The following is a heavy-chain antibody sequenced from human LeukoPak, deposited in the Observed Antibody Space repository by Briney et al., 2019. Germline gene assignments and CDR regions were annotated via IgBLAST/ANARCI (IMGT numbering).Heavy chain of an antibody. V-gene: IGHV3-30*18. CDR1: GFTFTSYG. D-gene: IGHD3-10*01. CDR3: AKDHVIMVRGGYFSMDV. J-gene: IGHJ6*02. Sequence: GGSLRLSCAASGFTFTSYGIHWVRQAPGKGLEWVAVVTYDGSGKWYADAVEGRFTISRDNSKNTLYLQMNSLRTEDTAVYYCAKDHVIMVRGGYFSMDVWGQGTTVTVSS. CDR2: VTYDGSGK.